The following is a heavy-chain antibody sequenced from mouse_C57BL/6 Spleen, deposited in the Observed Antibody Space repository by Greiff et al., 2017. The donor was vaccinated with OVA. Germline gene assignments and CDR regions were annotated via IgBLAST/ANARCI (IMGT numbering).Heavy chain of an antibody. J-gene: IGHJ4*01. D-gene: IGHD2-5*01. V-gene: IGHV3-8*01. CDR3: ARGGYSNPAWFAY. CDR2: ISYSGST. CDR1: GYSITSDY. Sequence: DVKLQESGPGLAKPSQTLSLTCSVPGYSITSDYWNWIRKFPGNKLEYMGYISYSGSTYYNPSLKSRISITRDTSKNQYYLQLNSVTTEDTATYYCARGGYSNPAWFAYWGQGTSVTVSS.